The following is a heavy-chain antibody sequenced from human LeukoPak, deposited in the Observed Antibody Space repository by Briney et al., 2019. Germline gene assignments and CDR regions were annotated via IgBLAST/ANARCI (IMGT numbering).Heavy chain of an antibody. CDR1: GYTFTGYY. V-gene: IGHV1-18*04. D-gene: IGHD6-13*01. CDR3: ARVYYSNSYDYWYFDL. J-gene: IGHJ2*01. CDR2: ISAYNGNT. Sequence: ASVKVSCKASGYTFTGYYMHWVRQAPGQGLEWMGWISAYNGNTNYAQKLQGRVTMTTDTSTSTAYMELRSLRSDDTAVYYCARVYYSNSYDYWYFDLWGRGTLVTVSS.